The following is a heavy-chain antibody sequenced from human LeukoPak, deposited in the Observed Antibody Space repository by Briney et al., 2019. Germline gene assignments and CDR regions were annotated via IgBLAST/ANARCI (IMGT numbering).Heavy chain of an antibody. V-gene: IGHV3-48*03. CDR1: GFTFSSYE. D-gene: IGHD6-13*01. J-gene: IGHJ4*02. CDR2: ISSSGSTI. CDR3: ARTPGIAAAEPPEYYFDY. Sequence: GSLRPSCAAFGFTFSSYEMNWVRQGPGKGLGGVSYISSSGSTIYYADSVKGRFTISRDNAKNSLYLQMNSLRAEDTAVYYCARTPGIAAAEPPEYYFDYWGQGTLVTVSS.